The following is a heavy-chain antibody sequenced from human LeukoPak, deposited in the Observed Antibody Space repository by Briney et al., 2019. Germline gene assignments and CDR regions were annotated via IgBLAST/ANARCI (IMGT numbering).Heavy chain of an antibody. CDR2: IYHGGST. CDR1: GGSISSNKW. D-gene: IGHD3-10*01. J-gene: IGHJ4*02. V-gene: IGHV4-4*02. CDR3: AKGEDYGSGTVHFAS. Sequence: SATLSLTCAVSGGSISSNKWWSGVRQPPGKWLEWIGEIYHGGSTTYNPSLKSRIAMSVDRSRNQFSLQLSSVTAADTAVYYCAKGEDYGSGTVHFASWGQGTLVTVSS.